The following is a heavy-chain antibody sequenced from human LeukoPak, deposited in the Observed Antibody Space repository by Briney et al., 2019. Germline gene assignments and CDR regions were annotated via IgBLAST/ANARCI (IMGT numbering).Heavy chain of an antibody. CDR2: IYYSGST. CDR1: GGSISSYY. J-gene: IGHJ6*02. Sequence: SSETLSLTCTVSGGSISSYYWSWIRQPPGKGLEWIGYIYYSGSTNYNPSLKSRVTISVDTSKNQFSLKLSSVTAADTAVYYCARGWYSGSYSYYYYYGMDVWGQGTTVTVSS. D-gene: IGHD1-26*01. V-gene: IGHV4-59*01. CDR3: ARGWYSGSYSYYYYYGMDV.